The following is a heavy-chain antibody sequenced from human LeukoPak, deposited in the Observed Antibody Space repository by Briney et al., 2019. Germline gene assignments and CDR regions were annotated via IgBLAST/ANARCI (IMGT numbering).Heavy chain of an antibody. J-gene: IGHJ4*02. D-gene: IGHD5-18*01. CDR1: GGSISSYY. Sequence: SETLSLTCTVPGGSISSYYWSWIRQPPGKGLEWIGYIYYSGSTNYNPSLKSRVTISVDTSKNQFSLKLSSVTAEDTAVYYCARDPRILGGRPDGYYFDYWGQGTLVTVSS. CDR2: IYYSGST. V-gene: IGHV4-59*01. CDR3: ARDPRILGGRPDGYYFDY.